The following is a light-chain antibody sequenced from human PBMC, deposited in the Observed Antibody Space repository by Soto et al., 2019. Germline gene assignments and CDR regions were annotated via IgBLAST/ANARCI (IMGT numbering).Light chain of an antibody. Sequence: QSALTQPASVSGSPGQSITISCTGTSSDVGGYNYVSWYQQPPGTAPKLMIYEVSNRPSGVPDRFSGSKSGNTASLTISGLQAEDEADYYCSLYTSSSTLVFGGGTKVTVL. J-gene: IGLJ2*01. V-gene: IGLV2-18*01. CDR2: EVS. CDR1: SSDVGGYNY. CDR3: SLYTSSSTLV.